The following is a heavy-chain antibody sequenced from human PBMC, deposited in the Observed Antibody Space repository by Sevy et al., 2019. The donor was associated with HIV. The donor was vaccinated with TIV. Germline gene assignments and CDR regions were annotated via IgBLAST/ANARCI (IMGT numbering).Heavy chain of an antibody. CDR1: AFTFSTYG. V-gene: IGHV3-30*18. J-gene: IGHJ4*02. CDR2: LSYDGREK. CDR3: AKVGPHCSGGTCYHALFDY. Sequence: GGSLRLSCAASAFTFSTYGMHWVRQAPGKGLEWVAVLSYDGREKYYGNAVKGRFTITRANSKNTLYLQMNSLRDEDTAVYYCAKVGPHCSGGTCYHALFDYCGQGTLVTVSS. D-gene: IGHD2-15*01.